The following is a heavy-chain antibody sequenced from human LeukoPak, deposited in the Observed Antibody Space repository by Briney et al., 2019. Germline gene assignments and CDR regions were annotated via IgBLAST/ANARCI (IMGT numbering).Heavy chain of an antibody. CDR2: ISSSSSYI. CDR3: AKDSRGWQWVAEFDY. J-gene: IGHJ4*02. Sequence: GGSLRLSCAASGFTFSSYAMSWFRQAPGKGLEWVSSISSSSSYIYYADSVKGRFTISRDNAKNSLYLQMNSLRAEDTAVYYCAKDSRGWQWVAEFDYWGQGTLVTVSS. V-gene: IGHV3-21*01. CDR1: GFTFSSYA. D-gene: IGHD6-19*01.